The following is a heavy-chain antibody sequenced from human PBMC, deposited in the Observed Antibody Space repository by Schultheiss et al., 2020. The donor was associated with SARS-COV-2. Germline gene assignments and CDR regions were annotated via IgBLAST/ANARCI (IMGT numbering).Heavy chain of an antibody. Sequence: SETLSLTCTVSGGSISSYYWSWIRQPAGKRLEWIGRIYTSGSTNYNPSLKSRVTMSVDTSKNQFSLKLSSVTAADTAVYYCARHEYCSSTSCYRNPFDYWGQGTLVTVSS. CDR1: GGSISSYY. CDR2: IYTSGST. CDR3: ARHEYCSSTSCYRNPFDY. V-gene: IGHV4-4*07. J-gene: IGHJ4*02. D-gene: IGHD2-2*02.